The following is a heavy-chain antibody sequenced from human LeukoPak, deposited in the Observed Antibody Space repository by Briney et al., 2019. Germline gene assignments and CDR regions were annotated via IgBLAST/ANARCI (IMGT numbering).Heavy chain of an antibody. Sequence: PETLSLTCAVYGGSFSGYYWSWIRQPPGKGLEWIGEINHSGSTNYNPSLKSRVTISVDTSKNQFSLKLSSVTAADTAVYYCAQVHGNWFDPWGQGTLVTVSS. CDR3: AQVHGNWFDP. CDR1: GGSFSGYY. J-gene: IGHJ5*02. V-gene: IGHV4-34*01. CDR2: INHSGST.